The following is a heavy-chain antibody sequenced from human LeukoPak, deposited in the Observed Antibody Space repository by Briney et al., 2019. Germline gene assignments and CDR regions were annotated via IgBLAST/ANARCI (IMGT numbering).Heavy chain of an antibody. CDR1: GSTFTSYA. V-gene: IGHV1-3*01. Sequence: ASVKASCKASGSTFTSYAMHWLRQAPGQRLEWMGWINACNGDTKYSPKFQGRVTITRNTSASTAYMELSSLRTEDTAVYYCARDVGKVWFGELFDYWGQGTLVTVSS. J-gene: IGHJ4*02. CDR2: INACNGDT. D-gene: IGHD3-10*01. CDR3: ARDVGKVWFGELFDY.